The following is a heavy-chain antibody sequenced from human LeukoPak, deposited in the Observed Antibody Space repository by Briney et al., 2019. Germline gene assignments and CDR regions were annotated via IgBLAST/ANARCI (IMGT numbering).Heavy chain of an antibody. CDR1: DYTFTSYG. V-gene: IGHV1-18*01. Sequence: ASVKVSCKASDYTFTSYGISWVRQAPGQGLEWMGWISAYNGNTNYAQKLQGRVTMTTDTSMSTAYMELRSLRSDDTAVYYCARESISYDYVWGSYRYNDYWGQGTLVTVSS. CDR3: ARESISYDYVWGSYRYNDY. J-gene: IGHJ4*02. CDR2: ISAYNGNT. D-gene: IGHD3-16*02.